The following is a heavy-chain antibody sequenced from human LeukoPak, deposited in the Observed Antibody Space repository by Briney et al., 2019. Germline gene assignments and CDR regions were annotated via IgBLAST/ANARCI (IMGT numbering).Heavy chain of an antibody. J-gene: IGHJ6*02. CDR1: GFTFISYW. V-gene: IGHV3-7*01. CDR2: IKQDGSEK. D-gene: IGHD3-10*01. CDR3: AREGLWYYYGSGSYYYYYYGMDV. Sequence: GGSLRLSCAASGFTFISYWMSWVRQAPGKGLEWVANIKQDGSEKYYVDSVKGRFTISRDNAKNSLYLQMNSLRAEDTAVYYCAREGLWYYYGSGSYYYYYYGMDVWGQGTTVTVSS.